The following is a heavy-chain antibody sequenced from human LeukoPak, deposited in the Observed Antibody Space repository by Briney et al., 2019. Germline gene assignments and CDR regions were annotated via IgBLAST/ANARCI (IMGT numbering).Heavy chain of an antibody. J-gene: IGHJ3*01. CDR3: ARDGGRYRNDAFDF. V-gene: IGHV4-59*01. CDR2: INYSGGT. Sequence: SETLSLTCTVSGGSIRNYFWSWIRQPPGKGLEWIGYINYSGGTNYNPFLKSRVTISVDTSKNQFSLKLNSVTAADTAVYHCARDGGRYRNDAFDFWGQRRVGSVSS. CDR1: GGSIRNYF. D-gene: IGHD1-26*01.